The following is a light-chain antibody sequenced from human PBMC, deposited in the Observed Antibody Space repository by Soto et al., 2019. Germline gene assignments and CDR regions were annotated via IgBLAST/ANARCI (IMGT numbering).Light chain of an antibody. Sequence: DIVMTQSPDSLAVSLGERATINCKSSQSVLYSSNNKNYLAWYQQKPGQPPKLLIYWASTRESGVPHRFSGSGSGTDFTLTISSLQAEDVAVYYCQQYYSTLFTFGPGTKVDIK. CDR3: QQYYSTLFT. V-gene: IGKV4-1*01. J-gene: IGKJ3*01. CDR1: QSVLYSSNNKNY. CDR2: WAS.